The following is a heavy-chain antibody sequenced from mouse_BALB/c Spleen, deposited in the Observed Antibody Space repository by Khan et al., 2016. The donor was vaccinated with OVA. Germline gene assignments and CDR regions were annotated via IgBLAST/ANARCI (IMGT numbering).Heavy chain of an antibody. CDR1: GFTFSNYW. CDR3: ARGWDWYFDV. D-gene: IGHD3-3*01. V-gene: IGHV6-6*02. Sequence: EVKLEESGGGLVQPGGSMKLSCGASGFTFSNYWMNWVRQSPEKGFEWVAEIRLKSNIYATHYAESVRGRFTISRDDSRSSVYLQMNNLGAEDTGIYYCARGWDWYFDVWGAGTTVTVSS. J-gene: IGHJ1*01. CDR2: IRLKSNIYAT.